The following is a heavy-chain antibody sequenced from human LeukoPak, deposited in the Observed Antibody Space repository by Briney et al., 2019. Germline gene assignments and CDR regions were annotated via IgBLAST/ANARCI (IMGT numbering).Heavy chain of an antibody. V-gene: IGHV3-23*01. D-gene: IGHD3-10*01. CDR2: ISGSGGST. J-gene: IGHJ5*02. CDR3: AKETVWFGELGPSYNWFDP. Sequence: GGSLRLSCAASGFTFSSCAMSWVRQAPGKGLEWVSAISGSGGSTYYADSVKGRFTISRDNSKNTLYLQMNSLRAEDTAVYYCAKETVWFGELGPSYNWFDPWGQGTLVTVSS. CDR1: GFTFSSCA.